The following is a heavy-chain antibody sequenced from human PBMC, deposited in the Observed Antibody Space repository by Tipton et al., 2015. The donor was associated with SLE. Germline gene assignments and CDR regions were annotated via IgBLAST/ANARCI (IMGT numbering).Heavy chain of an antibody. CDR1: GASISSSSFY. V-gene: IGHV4-39*07. Sequence: LSLTCNVSGASISSSSFYWGWIRQPPGKGLEWIGEINHSGSTNYNPSLKSRVTISVDASKNQFSLKMNSVTAADTAVYYCARGGRTIATRQGWFDPWGQGTRVTVSS. CDR3: ARGGRTIATRQGWFDP. J-gene: IGHJ5*02. CDR2: INHSGST. D-gene: IGHD6-6*01.